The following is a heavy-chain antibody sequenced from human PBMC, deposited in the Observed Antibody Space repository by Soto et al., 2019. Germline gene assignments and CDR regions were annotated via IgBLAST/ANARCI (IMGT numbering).Heavy chain of an antibody. CDR3: ARGSQADY. J-gene: IGHJ4*02. CDR1: GGSFSGYY. V-gene: IGHV4-34*01. Sequence: QVQLQQWGAGLLKPSETLSLTCAVYGGSFSGYYWSWIRQPPGKGLEWIGEINHIGSTNYNPSLKSRVTISVDTSKNQFSLKLSSVTAADTAVYYCARGSQADYWGQGTLVTVSS. CDR2: INHIGST.